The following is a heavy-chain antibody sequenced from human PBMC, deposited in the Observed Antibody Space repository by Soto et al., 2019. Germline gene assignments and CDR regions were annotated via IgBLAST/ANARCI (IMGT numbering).Heavy chain of an antibody. CDR2: INSDGSST. CDR1: GFTFSTYN. Sequence: EVQLVESGGGLVQPGGSLRLSCGASGFTFSTYNMHWVRQGPGKGLVWVSRINSDGSSTRYADSVKGRFTISRDNAKNTLYLQMNSLRVEDTAIYYCARGGAVGGGCYDGHWGRGTMVTVSA. V-gene: IGHV3-74*01. D-gene: IGHD6-19*01. J-gene: IGHJ4*02. CDR3: ARGGAVGGGCYDGH.